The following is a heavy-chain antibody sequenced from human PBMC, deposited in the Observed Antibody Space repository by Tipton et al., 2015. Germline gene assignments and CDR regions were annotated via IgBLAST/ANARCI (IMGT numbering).Heavy chain of an antibody. D-gene: IGHD5-24*01. J-gene: IGHJ6*02. V-gene: IGHV4-34*01. CDR1: GGSFYTYY. CDR3: ARGGSPIIEMAYHHYGLDV. Sequence: TLSLTCSLSGGSFYTYYGTWIRQPPGQGLEWIGEIYHSGTTNYNPSLRGRFTISLRPSKNQLSLQVDSVTAADTAIYYCARGGSPIIEMAYHHYGLDVWGQGTTVTVSS. CDR2: IYHSGTT.